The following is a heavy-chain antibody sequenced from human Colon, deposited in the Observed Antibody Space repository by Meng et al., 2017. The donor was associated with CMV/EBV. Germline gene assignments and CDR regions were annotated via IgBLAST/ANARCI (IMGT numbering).Heavy chain of an antibody. CDR2: INPNNGET. Sequence: ASVPVSCKASVFTFTGYYMQWVRQAPGQGLEWMGWINPNNGETLYAQDFQGRVTMTRDTSINTYYMELSGLTSDDTAVYYCARGKRAQFLVGGWFDPWGQGTLVTLSS. D-gene: IGHD3-10*01. J-gene: IGHJ5*02. V-gene: IGHV1-2*02. CDR1: VFTFTGYY. CDR3: ARGKRAQFLVGGWFDP.